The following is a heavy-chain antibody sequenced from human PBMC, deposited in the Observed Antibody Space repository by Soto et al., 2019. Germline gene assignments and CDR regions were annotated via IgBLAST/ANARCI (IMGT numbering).Heavy chain of an antibody. V-gene: IGHV3-15*01. CDR3: TTVELWLPIDY. CDR2: IKSKTDGGTT. D-gene: IGHD5-18*01. CDR1: GFTFTNAW. Sequence: TGGSPRLSCAAPGFTFTNAWMSWGRPAPGKGLEWVGRIKSKTDGGTTDYAAPVKGRFTISRDDSKNTLYLQMNSLKTEDTAVYYCTTVELWLPIDYWGQGTLVTVSS. J-gene: IGHJ4*02.